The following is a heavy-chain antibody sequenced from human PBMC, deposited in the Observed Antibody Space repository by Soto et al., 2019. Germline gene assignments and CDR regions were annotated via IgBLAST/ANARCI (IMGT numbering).Heavy chain of an antibody. V-gene: IGHV3-48*02. D-gene: IGHD4-17*01. Sequence: RLSCAASGFTFSSYSMNWVRQAPGKGLEWVSYISSSSSTIYYADSVKGRFTISRDNAKNSLYLQMNSLRDEDTAVYYCARDFMPTLTTRYFDYWGQGTLVTVSS. CDR3: ARDFMPTLTTRYFDY. CDR2: ISSSSSTI. J-gene: IGHJ4*02. CDR1: GFTFSSYS.